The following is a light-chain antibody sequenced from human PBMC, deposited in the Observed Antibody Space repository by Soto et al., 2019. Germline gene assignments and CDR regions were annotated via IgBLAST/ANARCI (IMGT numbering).Light chain of an antibody. CDR3: QQRSNWPLT. Sequence: EIVLTQFPATLSLSPGERATLSCRASQSVNSYVAWYQQKAGQAPRLLIYDASNRATGIPARFSGSGSGTDFTLTISSLEPEDFAVYYCQQRSNWPLTFGGGTNVEIK. CDR2: DAS. J-gene: IGKJ4*01. CDR1: QSVNSY. V-gene: IGKV3-11*01.